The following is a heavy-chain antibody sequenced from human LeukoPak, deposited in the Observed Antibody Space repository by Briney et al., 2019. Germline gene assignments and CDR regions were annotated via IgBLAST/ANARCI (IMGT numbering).Heavy chain of an antibody. J-gene: IGHJ4*02. CDR3: ARSGYSYGLSYFDY. D-gene: IGHD5-18*01. Sequence: SETLSLTCTVSGGSISSYYWSWIRQPAGKGLEWIGRIYTSGSTNYNPSLKSRVTMSVDTSRNQFSLKLSSVTAADTAVYYCARSGYSYGLSYFDYWGQGTLVTVSS. CDR2: IYTSGST. V-gene: IGHV4-4*07. CDR1: GGSISSYY.